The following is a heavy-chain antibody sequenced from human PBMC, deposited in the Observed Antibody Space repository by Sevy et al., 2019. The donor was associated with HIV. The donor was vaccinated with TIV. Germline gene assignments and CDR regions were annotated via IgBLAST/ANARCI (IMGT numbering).Heavy chain of an antibody. CDR2: ISDSGTTT. V-gene: IGHV3-23*01. D-gene: IGHD3-3*02. CDR3: GRAFTGGDQQPFDY. CDR1: GFTFSSHA. Sequence: GGSLRLSCAASGFTFSSHAMSWVRQAPGKGLEWVSAISDSGTTTYYEDSVKGRFTISRDNTKNMLYLQMTGLRAEDTAIYYGGRAFTGGDQQPFDYWGQGALVTVSS. J-gene: IGHJ4*02.